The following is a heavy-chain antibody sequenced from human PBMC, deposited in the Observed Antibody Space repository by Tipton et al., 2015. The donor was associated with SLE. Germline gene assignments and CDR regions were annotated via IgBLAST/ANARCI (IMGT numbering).Heavy chain of an antibody. CDR2: FYTSGST. D-gene: IGHD6-6*01. CDR1: GGSISSYY. V-gene: IGHV4-4*08. CDR3: AMAARPYYYMDV. J-gene: IGHJ6*03. Sequence: TLSLTCTVSGGSISSYYWSWIRQPPGKGLEWIGRFYTSGSTKYNPSLKSRVTISEDTSKNQFSLKLSSVTAADTAVYYCAMAARPYYYMDVWGKGTTVTVSS.